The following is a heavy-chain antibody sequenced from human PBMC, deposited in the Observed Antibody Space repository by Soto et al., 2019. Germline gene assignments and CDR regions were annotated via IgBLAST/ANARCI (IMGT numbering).Heavy chain of an antibody. CDR1: GGSISSYY. CDR2: IYYSGST. V-gene: IGHV4-59*01. J-gene: IGHJ6*02. CDR3: ARNNYYYYGMDV. Sequence: SETLSLTCAVSGGSISSYYWSWIRQPPGKGLEWIGYIYYSGSTSYNPSLKSRVTISVDTSKNQFSLKLSSVTAADTAVYYCARNNYYYYGMDVWGHGTTVTVSS.